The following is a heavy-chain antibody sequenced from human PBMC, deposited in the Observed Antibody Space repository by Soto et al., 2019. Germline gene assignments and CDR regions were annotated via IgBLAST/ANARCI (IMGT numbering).Heavy chain of an antibody. D-gene: IGHD4-17*01. V-gene: IGHV1-18*01. CDR1: GYTFTSYG. CDR2: ISAYNGNT. Sequence: ASVKVSCKASGYTFTSYGISWVRQAPGQGLEGMGWISAYNGNTNYAQKLQGRVTMTTDTSTSTAYMELRSLRSDDTAVYYCSRDWAMTTVLNWFDPWSQGTLVTVAS. J-gene: IGHJ5*02. CDR3: SRDWAMTTVLNWFDP.